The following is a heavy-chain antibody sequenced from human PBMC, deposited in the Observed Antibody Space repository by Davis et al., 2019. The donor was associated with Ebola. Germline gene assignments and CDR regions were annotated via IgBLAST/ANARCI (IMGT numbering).Heavy chain of an antibody. Sequence: SETLSLTCTVSGGSISSYYWSWIRQPPGKGLEWIGYIYYSGSTNYNPSLKSRVTISVDTSKNQFSLKLSSVTAADTAVYYCARYNWHFGGFDPWGQGTLVTVSS. J-gene: IGHJ5*02. CDR1: GGSISSYY. V-gene: IGHV4-59*01. CDR2: IYYSGST. D-gene: IGHD1-20*01. CDR3: ARYNWHFGGFDP.